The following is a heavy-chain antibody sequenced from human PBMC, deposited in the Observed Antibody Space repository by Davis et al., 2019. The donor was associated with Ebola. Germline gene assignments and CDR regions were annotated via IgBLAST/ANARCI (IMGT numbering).Heavy chain of an antibody. CDR3: AKEKTTVTTFWYFDL. Sequence: GESLKISCAASGFTFSNYGMHWVRQAPGKGLEWVAVIWYDGSNKYYADSVKGRFTISRDNSKNTLYLQMNSLRAEDTAVYYCAKEKTTVTTFWYFDLWGRGTLVTVSS. J-gene: IGHJ2*01. CDR2: IWYDGSNK. CDR1: GFTFSNYG. D-gene: IGHD4-17*01. V-gene: IGHV3-30*02.